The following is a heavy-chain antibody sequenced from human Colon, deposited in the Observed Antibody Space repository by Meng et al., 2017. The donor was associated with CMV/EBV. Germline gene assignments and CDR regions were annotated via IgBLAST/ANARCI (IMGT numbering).Heavy chain of an antibody. CDR2: ISPYNGNT. V-gene: IGHV1-18*01. CDR1: GYTFTTYA. D-gene: IGHD2-2*01. Sequence: ASVMVSCKASGYTFTTYAITWVRQAPGQGLEWMGLISPYNGNTKYAQRLQDRVTMTTDTSTRTAYMELRSLTSDDTAVYYCARVVVIPADYYTMDVWGQGTTVTVSS. CDR3: ARVVVIPADYYTMDV. J-gene: IGHJ6*02.